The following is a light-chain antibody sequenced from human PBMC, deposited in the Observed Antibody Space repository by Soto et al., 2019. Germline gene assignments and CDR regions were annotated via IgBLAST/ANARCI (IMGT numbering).Light chain of an antibody. Sequence: EIALTQSPGTLSLSPGERATLSCRASQSVSTSYLAWYQQKPGQAPRLLIDGASSRATGIPDRFSGSGSWTDFTLTISGLEPEDFAVYYCQQYGGSPAWTFGQGTKVEIK. CDR2: GAS. CDR3: QQYGGSPAWT. J-gene: IGKJ1*01. V-gene: IGKV3-20*01. CDR1: QSVSTSY.